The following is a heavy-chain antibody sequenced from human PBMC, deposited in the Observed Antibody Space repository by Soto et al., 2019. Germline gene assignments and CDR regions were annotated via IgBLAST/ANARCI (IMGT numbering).Heavy chain of an antibody. V-gene: IGHV1-18*01. CDR2: SAAYNDDT. Sequence: QVQLVQSGAEVKKPGASVKVSCKTSGYSFSDYGCTWVRQAPGEGPQWMGWSAAYNDDTDYAQRFQGRVTMTTDTSTSTAYMELSSLTSDDTAVYYCARSRSSAMVTPDYWGQGTLVTVSS. CDR3: ARSRSSAMVTPDY. D-gene: IGHD2-2*01. CDR1: GYSFSDYG. J-gene: IGHJ4*02.